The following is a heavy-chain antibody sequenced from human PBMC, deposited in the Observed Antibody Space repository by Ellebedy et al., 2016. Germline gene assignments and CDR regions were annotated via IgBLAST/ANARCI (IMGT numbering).Heavy chain of an antibody. Sequence: GGSLRLSCEVSGFTFSNYWMHWVRQAPGKGLVWVAHFSSDGRTTTYADSVKGRFTISRDNAKSTLYLQMNSLRAEDTAIYYCARGRSSFYFDHWGQGALVTVSS. V-gene: IGHV3-74*01. CDR3: ARGRSSFYFDH. CDR1: GFTFSNYW. J-gene: IGHJ4*02. CDR2: FSSDGRTT. D-gene: IGHD1-26*01.